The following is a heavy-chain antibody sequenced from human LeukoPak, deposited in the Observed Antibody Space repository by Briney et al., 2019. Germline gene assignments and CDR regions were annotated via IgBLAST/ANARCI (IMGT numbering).Heavy chain of an antibody. Sequence: GGSLRLSCAASGFTFSSYSMNWVRQAPGKGLEWVSSISSSSSYIYYADSVRGRFTISRDNAKNSLYLQMNSLRAEDTAVYYCARENQGAFDIWGQGTMVTVSS. V-gene: IGHV3-21*01. CDR2: ISSSSSYI. CDR3: ARENQGAFDI. CDR1: GFTFSSYS. J-gene: IGHJ3*02.